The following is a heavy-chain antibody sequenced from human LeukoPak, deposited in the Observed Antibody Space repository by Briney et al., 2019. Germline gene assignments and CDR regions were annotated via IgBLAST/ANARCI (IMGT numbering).Heavy chain of an antibody. CDR3: ARLSYGHWFDP. V-gene: IGHV5-10-1*01. Sequence: PGESLKISCKGSGYSFTSYWISWLRQMPRKGLEWMGKIDPSDSYTNYSPSFQGHVTISADKSISTAYLQWSSLKAPDTAMYCCARLSYGHWFDPWGQGTLVTVSS. D-gene: IGHD3-16*01. J-gene: IGHJ5*02. CDR1: GYSFTSYW. CDR2: IDPSDSYT.